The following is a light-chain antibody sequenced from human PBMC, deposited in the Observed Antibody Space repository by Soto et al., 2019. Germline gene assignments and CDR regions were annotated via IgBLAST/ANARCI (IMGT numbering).Light chain of an antibody. J-gene: IGKJ5*01. CDR2: DAS. CDR3: QQRSNWPPLIS. Sequence: EIVLTQSPGTLSLSPGERATLSCRASQSVSSGCLAWYQQKPGQAPRLLIYDASNRATGIPARFSGSGSGTDFTLTISSLEPEDFAVYYCQQRSNWPPLISFGQGTRLEL. CDR1: QSVSSGC. V-gene: IGKV3-11*01.